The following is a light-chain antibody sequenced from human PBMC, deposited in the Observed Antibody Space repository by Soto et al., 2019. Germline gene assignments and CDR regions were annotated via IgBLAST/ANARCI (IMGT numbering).Light chain of an antibody. CDR1: QSVGSIY. Sequence: DIVLTQSPGTLSLSPGERATLSCRASQSVGSIYLAWYQQKPGQAPRLLIHGASNRASGVPARFSGSGSGTDFTLTISRLEPEDFAVYYCQQYGGSPRTFGQGTKVDTK. V-gene: IGKV3-20*01. J-gene: IGKJ1*01. CDR3: QQYGGSPRT. CDR2: GAS.